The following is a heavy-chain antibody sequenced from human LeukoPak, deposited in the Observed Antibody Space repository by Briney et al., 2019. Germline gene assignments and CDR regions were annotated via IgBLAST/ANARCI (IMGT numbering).Heavy chain of an antibody. CDR2: VSSSGSII. J-gene: IGHJ4*02. CDR1: GFTFSSYW. CDR3: ARQAGPDY. Sequence: GGSLRLSCAASGFTFSSYWMNWVRQAPGKGLEWVSYVSSSGSIIYYADSVKGRFTISRDNAKKSLYLQMNSLRAEDTAVYYCARQAGPDYWGQGTLVTVSS. V-gene: IGHV3-48*04. D-gene: IGHD6-13*01.